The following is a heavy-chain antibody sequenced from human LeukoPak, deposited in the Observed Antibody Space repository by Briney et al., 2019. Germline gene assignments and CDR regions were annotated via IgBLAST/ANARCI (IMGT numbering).Heavy chain of an antibody. D-gene: IGHD5-18*01. CDR1: GFTFSSYG. J-gene: IGHJ4*02. Sequence: SPRLSCAASGFTFSSYGMHWVRQAPGKGLEWVAFIRNDGGNKYYADSVKGRFTISRDNSKNTLYLQMNSLRAEDTAVYYCAKERDAAMVKIDYWGQGSLVTVSS. V-gene: IGHV3-30*02. CDR2: IRNDGGNK. CDR3: AKERDAAMVKIDY.